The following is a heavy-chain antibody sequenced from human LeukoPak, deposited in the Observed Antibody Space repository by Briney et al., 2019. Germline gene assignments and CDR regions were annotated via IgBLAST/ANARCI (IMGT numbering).Heavy chain of an antibody. CDR3: AADSGGSRY. V-gene: IGHV3-7*01. Sequence: GGSLRFSCAASGFTFSSYWMSWIRQAPGRGLEWVANIKQDGSEKYYADSVKGRFTISRDNAKNSLYLQMSSLRVEDTAMYYCAADSGGSRYWGQGTLATVSS. D-gene: IGHD2-15*01. J-gene: IGHJ4*02. CDR1: GFTFSSYW. CDR2: IKQDGSEK.